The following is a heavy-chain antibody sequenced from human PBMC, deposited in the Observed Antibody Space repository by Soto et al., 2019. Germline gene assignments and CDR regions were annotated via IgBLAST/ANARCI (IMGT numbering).Heavy chain of an antibody. CDR3: ARGCIAVTTHLCY. Sequence: ASVKVSCKASGYTFNTCGITWVRQAPGQGLEWMGWINPYSGNTKFAQKLQDRVTMTTATSTSTAYMELASLRSDDTAVYYCARGCIAVTTHLCYWGQGTLVTVSS. CDR2: INPYSGNT. J-gene: IGHJ4*02. V-gene: IGHV1-18*01. D-gene: IGHD4-17*01. CDR1: GYTFNTCG.